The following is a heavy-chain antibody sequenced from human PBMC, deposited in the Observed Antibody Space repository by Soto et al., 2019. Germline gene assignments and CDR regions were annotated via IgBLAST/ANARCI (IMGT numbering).Heavy chain of an antibody. D-gene: IGHD3-9*01. Sequence: GGSLRLSCAASGFTFSSYSMNWVRQAPGKGLEWVSYISSSSSTIYYADSVKGRFTISRDNAKNSLYLQMNSLRAEDTAVYYCASLLRYFDWLLYYYYYMDVWGKGTTVTVSS. CDR3: ASLLRYFDWLLYYYYYMDV. V-gene: IGHV3-48*01. CDR2: ISSSSSTI. CDR1: GFTFSSYS. J-gene: IGHJ6*03.